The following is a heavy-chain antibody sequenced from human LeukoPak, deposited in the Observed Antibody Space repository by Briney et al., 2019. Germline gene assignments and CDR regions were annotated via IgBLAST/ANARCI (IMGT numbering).Heavy chain of an antibody. J-gene: IGHJ5*02. CDR2: IYNSGST. CDR1: GGSISSGGYY. CDR3: ARESPSRVNWFDP. V-gene: IGHV4-31*03. Sequence: SETLSLTCTVSGGSISSGGYYWSWIRQHPGKGLEWIGYIYNSGSTYYNPFLKSRVTISVDTSKNQFSLKLSSVIAADTAVYYCARESPSRVNWFDPWGQGTLVTVSS.